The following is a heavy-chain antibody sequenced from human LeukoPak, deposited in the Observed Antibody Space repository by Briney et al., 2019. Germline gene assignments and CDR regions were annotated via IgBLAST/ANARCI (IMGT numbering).Heavy chain of an antibody. J-gene: IGHJ6*02. CDR2: ISSSATTI. CDR1: GFIFSSFE. CDR3: ARPSVGGVIDGMDV. Sequence: GGSLRLSCAASGFIFSSFEMNWVHQAPGKGLEWVSYISSSATTIYYAESVRGRFTISRDNAKNSVYLQMNSLRAEDTAVYYCARPSVGGVIDGMDVWGQGTTVTVSS. D-gene: IGHD3-16*01. V-gene: IGHV3-48*03.